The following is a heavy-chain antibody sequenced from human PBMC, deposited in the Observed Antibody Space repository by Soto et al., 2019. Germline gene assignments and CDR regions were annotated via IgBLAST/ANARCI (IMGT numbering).Heavy chain of an antibody. J-gene: IGHJ3*02. CDR1: GFTFSSYA. CDR3: AKDRRDYYDSSGYYRGHAFDI. Sequence: PGGSLRLSCAASGFTFSSYAMSWVRQAPGKGLEWVSAISGSGGSTYYADSVKGRFTISGDNSKNTLYLQMNSLRAEDTAVYYCAKDRRDYYDSSGYYRGHAFDIRGHGTMVTVSS. D-gene: IGHD3-22*01. CDR2: ISGSGGST. V-gene: IGHV3-23*01.